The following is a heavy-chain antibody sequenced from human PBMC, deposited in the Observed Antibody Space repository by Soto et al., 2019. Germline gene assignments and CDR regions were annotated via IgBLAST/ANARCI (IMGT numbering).Heavy chain of an antibody. CDR1: GGTFRNYP. J-gene: IGHJ4*02. CDR3: ARGLLVVLNYFES. Sequence: QVQLVQSGTEVKKPGSSVKVSCKASGGTFRNYPINWVRQAPGQGLEWMGSIFPLTDIPDYAQNFQARLTISADKSTSTAYMALSSLTSDDTPMYFCARGLLVVLNYFESWGQGTLVTVSS. CDR2: IFPLTDIP. V-gene: IGHV1-69*02.